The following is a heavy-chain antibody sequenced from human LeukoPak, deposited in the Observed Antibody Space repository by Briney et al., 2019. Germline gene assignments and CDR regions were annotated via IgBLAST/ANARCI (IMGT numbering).Heavy chain of an antibody. CDR3: AKDISSGWPYCFDY. J-gene: IGHJ4*02. CDR2: ITSDGST. Sequence: GGTLRLSCEASGLNFSNFGMSWVRQAPGKGLEWVSGITSDGSTYYADSVRGRFTISRDNSKNTLYLQMNSLRADDTAVYYCAKDISSGWPYCFDYWGQGTLVTVSS. D-gene: IGHD6-19*01. CDR1: GLNFSNFG. V-gene: IGHV3-23*01.